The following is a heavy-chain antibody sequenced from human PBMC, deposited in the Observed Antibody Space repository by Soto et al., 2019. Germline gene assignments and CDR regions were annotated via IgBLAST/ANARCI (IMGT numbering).Heavy chain of an antibody. V-gene: IGHV4-34*01. D-gene: IGHD4-17*01. CDR2: INHSGST. J-gene: IGHJ5*02. CDR1: GGSFSGYY. Sequence: SETLSLTCSVYGGSFSGYYWSWIRQPPGKGLEWIGEINHSGSTNYNPSLKSRVTISVDTSKNQFSLKLSSVTAADTAVYYCARVWSDYGDYGPFDPWGQGTLLTVSS. CDR3: ARVWSDYGDYGPFDP.